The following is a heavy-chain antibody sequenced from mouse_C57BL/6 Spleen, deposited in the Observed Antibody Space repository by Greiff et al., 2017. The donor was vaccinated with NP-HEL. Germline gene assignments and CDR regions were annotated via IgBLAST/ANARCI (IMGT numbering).Heavy chain of an antibody. J-gene: IGHJ4*01. Sequence: QVQLQQSGAELVRPGTSVKLSCKASGYTFTSYWMHWVKQRPGQGLEWIGVIDPSDSYTNYNQKFKGKATLTVDTSSSTAYMQLSSLTSEDSAVYYCASGSGYVGNYAMDYWGQGTSVTVSS. V-gene: IGHV1-59*01. CDR3: ASGSGYVGNYAMDY. CDR1: GYTFTSYW. CDR2: IDPSDSYT. D-gene: IGHD3-2*02.